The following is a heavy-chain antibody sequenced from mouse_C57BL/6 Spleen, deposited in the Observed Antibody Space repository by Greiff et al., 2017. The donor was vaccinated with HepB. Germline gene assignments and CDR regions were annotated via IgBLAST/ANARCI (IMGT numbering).Heavy chain of an antibody. J-gene: IGHJ1*03. D-gene: IGHD1-1*01. CDR3: AIYGSTLYWYFDV. CDR2: ISSGSSTI. V-gene: IGHV5-17*01. Sequence: EVKLVESGGGLVKPGGSLKLSCAASGFTFSDYGMHWVRQAPEKGLEWVAYISSGSSTIYYADTVKGRFTISRDNAKNTLFLQMTSLRSEDTAMYYCAIYGSTLYWYFDVWGTGTTVTVSS. CDR1: GFTFSDYG.